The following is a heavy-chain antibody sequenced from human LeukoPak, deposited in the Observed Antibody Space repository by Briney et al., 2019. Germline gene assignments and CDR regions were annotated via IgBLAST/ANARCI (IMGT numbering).Heavy chain of an antibody. CDR2: INPNSGGT. CDR1: GYTFTGYC. D-gene: IGHD3-16*02. Sequence: ASVKVSCKASGYTFTGYCMHWVRQAPGQGLEWMGWINPNSGGTNYAQKFQGRVTMTRDTSISTAYMELSRLRSDDTAVYYCARAVRGELGELSLISYYFDYWGQGTLVTVSS. CDR3: ARAVRGELGELSLISYYFDY. J-gene: IGHJ4*02. V-gene: IGHV1-2*02.